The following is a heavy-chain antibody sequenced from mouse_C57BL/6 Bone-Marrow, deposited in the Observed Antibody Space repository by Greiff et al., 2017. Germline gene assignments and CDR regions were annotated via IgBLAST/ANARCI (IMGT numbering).Heavy chain of an antibody. Sequence: VKLQESGAELARPGASVKLSCKASGYTFTSYGISWVKQRTGQGLEWIGEIYPRSGNTYYNEKFKGKATLTADKSSSTAYMELRSLTSEDSAVYFCARCTTVDHFDYWGQGTTLTVSS. D-gene: IGHD1-1*01. CDR1: GYTFTSYG. CDR3: ARCTTVDHFDY. J-gene: IGHJ2*01. V-gene: IGHV1-81*01. CDR2: IYPRSGNT.